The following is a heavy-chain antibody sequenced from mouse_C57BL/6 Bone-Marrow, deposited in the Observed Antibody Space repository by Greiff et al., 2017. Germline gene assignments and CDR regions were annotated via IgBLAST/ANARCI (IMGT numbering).Heavy chain of an antibody. CDR1: GFTFSDYY. D-gene: IGHD2-4*01. Sequence: VQLKESEGGLVQPGSSMKLSCTASGFTFSDYYMAWVRQVPEKGLEWVANINYDGSSTYYLDSLKSRFIISRDNAKNILYLQMSSLKSEDTATYYCARDDSGYFDVWGTGTTVTVSS. V-gene: IGHV5-16*01. CDR3: ARDDSGYFDV. CDR2: INYDGSST. J-gene: IGHJ1*03.